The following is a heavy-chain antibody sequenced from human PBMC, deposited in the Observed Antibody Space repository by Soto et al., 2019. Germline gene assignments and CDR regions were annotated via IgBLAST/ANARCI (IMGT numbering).Heavy chain of an antibody. CDR2: IIPIFGTA. J-gene: IGHJ4*02. V-gene: IGHV1-69*13. D-gene: IGHD2-15*01. CDR3: ARYCSGGSCGAY. CDR1: GGTFSSYA. Sequence: ASVKVSCKASGGTFSSYAISWVRQAPGQGLEWMGGIIPIFGTANYAQKFQGRVTITADESTSTAYMELSSLRSEDTAVYYCARYCSGGSCGAYWGQGTLVTVSS.